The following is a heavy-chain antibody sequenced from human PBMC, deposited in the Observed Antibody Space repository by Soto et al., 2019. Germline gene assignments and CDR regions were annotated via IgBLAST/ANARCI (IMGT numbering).Heavy chain of an antibody. V-gene: IGHV1-2*04. Sequence: QVPLGQSGAEVKKPGASVKVSCKASGYTFTGYYMHSARQAPGQGLEWRGWINPNSGGTNYAQKFQGWVTMTRVTSISRAYRELSRLRSDDTAVYYWARREGSSDAFDIWGQGTMVTVSS. CDR2: INPNSGGT. J-gene: IGHJ3*02. CDR1: GYTFTGYY. CDR3: ARREGSSDAFDI. D-gene: IGHD6-6*01.